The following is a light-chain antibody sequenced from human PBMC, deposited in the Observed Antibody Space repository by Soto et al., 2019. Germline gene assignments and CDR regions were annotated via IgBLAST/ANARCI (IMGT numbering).Light chain of an antibody. V-gene: IGKV3-20*01. CDR1: QSVRSNS. J-gene: IGKJ1*01. CDR3: QQYAGSPRT. CDR2: GAS. Sequence: EIVLTQSPGTLSLSPGERATLSCRASQSVRSNSLAWFQQKPGQAPSLLIYGASSRATGIPDRFTGSGCGADFTLTITRLEPEDFAVYFCQQYAGSPRTFGQGTEVGIK.